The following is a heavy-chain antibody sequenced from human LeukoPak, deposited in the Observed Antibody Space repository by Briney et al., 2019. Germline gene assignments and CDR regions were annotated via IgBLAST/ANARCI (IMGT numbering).Heavy chain of an antibody. CDR3: ARAVGATTNWFDP. Sequence: SVKVSCKASGGTFSSYAISWVRQAPGQGLEWMGRIIPILGIANYAQKFQGRVTITADKSTSTAYMELSSLRSEDTAVYYCARAVGATTNWFDPWGQGTLVTVSS. V-gene: IGHV1-69*04. CDR1: GGTFSSYA. J-gene: IGHJ5*02. D-gene: IGHD1-26*01. CDR2: IIPILGIA.